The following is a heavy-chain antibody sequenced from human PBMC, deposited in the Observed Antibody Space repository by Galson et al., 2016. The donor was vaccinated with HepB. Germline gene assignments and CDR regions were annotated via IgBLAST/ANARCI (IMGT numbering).Heavy chain of an antibody. CDR2: INHSGIT. D-gene: IGHD3-3*01. Sequence: SETLSLTCAVYGGPFNYYYWSWIRQAPGKGLEWIGEINHSGITKYNPSLESRVSISVDTSKNQFSLKLSSLTAADTAVYYCARDGARITIAGVLVISGGLDVWGQGTTVNVPP. J-gene: IGHJ6*01. V-gene: IGHV4-34*01. CDR1: GGPFNYYY. CDR3: ARDGARITIAGVLVISGGLDV.